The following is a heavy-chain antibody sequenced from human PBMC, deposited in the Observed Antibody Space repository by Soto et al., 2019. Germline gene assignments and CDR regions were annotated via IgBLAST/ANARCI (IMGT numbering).Heavy chain of an antibody. Sequence: QVQLQESGPGLVKPSETLSLTCNVFGDSVSSAAKAWTWVRQPPGKGLEWIAYTYYSGRTEYNPSLGGRASMSIEASKNQFSLRLYSVTAADTVVYYCARDRPAMGADYWSRGTLVSVSS. CDR2: TYYSGRT. D-gene: IGHD3-16*01. V-gene: IGHV4-61*08. CDR3: ARDRPAMGADY. CDR1: GDSVSSAAKA. J-gene: IGHJ4*02.